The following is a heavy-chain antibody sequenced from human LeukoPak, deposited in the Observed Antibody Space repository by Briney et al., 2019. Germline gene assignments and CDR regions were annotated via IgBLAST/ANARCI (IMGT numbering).Heavy chain of an antibody. Sequence: SETLSLTCTVSGGSISSYYWSWIQQPPGKGLEWIGYIYYSGSTNYNPSLKSRVTISVDTSKNQFSLKLSSVTAADTAVYYCARGGSTSYRKFLYNWFDPWGQGTLVTVSS. CDR3: ARGGSTSYRKFLYNWFDP. V-gene: IGHV4-59*01. D-gene: IGHD1-1*01. CDR2: IYYSGST. CDR1: GGSISSYY. J-gene: IGHJ5*02.